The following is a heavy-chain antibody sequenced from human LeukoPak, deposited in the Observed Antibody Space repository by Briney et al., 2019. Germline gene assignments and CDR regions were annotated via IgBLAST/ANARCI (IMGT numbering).Heavy chain of an antibody. J-gene: IGHJ4*02. CDR1: GFTFDDYA. V-gene: IGHV3-9*01. Sequence: GRSLRLSCAASGFTFDDYAMHWVRQAPGKGLEWVSGISWNSGSIGYADSVKGRFTISRDNAKNSLYLQMNSLRAEDTALYYCAKDIGADHYDFWSGYSTPFDYWGQGTLVTVSS. CDR3: AKDIGADHYDFWSGYSTPFDY. D-gene: IGHD3-3*01. CDR2: ISWNSGSI.